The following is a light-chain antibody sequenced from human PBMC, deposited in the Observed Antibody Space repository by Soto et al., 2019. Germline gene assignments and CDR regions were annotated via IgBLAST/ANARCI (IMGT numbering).Light chain of an antibody. J-gene: IGKJ2*01. V-gene: IGKV3-15*01. Sequence: EIVMPQSPATLSVSPGERATLSCRASQIIANRLAWYQQKPGQAPRLLVYGAFNRATGIPTRFSGSGSATDFTLTITSLQSEDSAIYYCQQYFNWPPQYTFGQGTKL. CDR1: QIIANR. CDR2: GAF. CDR3: QQYFNWPPQYT.